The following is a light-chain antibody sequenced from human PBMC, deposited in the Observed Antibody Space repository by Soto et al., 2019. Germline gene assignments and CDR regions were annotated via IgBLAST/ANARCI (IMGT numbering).Light chain of an antibody. CDR2: GAS. CDR1: QSVSSN. J-gene: IGKJ2*01. V-gene: IGKV3-15*01. CDR3: QQYNNWPSMYT. Sequence: RVMTQSPATLSVSPGERANLSCRASQSVSSNLAWYQQKPGQAPRLLIYGASIRATGVPARFSGSGSGTDFTLTISSLQSEDFAIYYCQQYNNWPSMYTFGQGTKLEIK.